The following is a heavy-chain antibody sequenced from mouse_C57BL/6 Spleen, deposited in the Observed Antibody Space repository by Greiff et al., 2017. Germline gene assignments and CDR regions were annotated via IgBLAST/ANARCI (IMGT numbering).Heavy chain of an antibody. CDR3: ARLTGTGHWYFDV. D-gene: IGHD4-1*01. CDR1: GYTFTSYW. Sequence: VKLKQPGAELVKPGASVKMSCKASGYTFTSYWITWVKQRPGQGLEWIGDIYPGSGSTNYNEKFMSKATLTVDTSSSTAYMQLSSLASEDSAVYYCARLTGTGHWYFDVWGTGTTVTVSS. V-gene: IGHV1-55*01. J-gene: IGHJ1*03. CDR2: IYPGSGST.